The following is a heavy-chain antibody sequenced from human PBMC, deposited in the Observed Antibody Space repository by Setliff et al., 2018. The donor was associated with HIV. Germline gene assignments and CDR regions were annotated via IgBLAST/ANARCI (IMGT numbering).Heavy chain of an antibody. J-gene: IGHJ6*03. CDR1: GFTFSDYD. D-gene: IGHD3-10*01. Sequence: HPGGSLRLSCAASGFTFSDYDIHWVRQAPGKGPEWVAFIRYDGSNKYYADSVKGRFTISRDNSKNTLYLQMNSLRTDDTAVYYCAKDGVFRRVNYSGVGYFDNCMDVWGKGTTVTVSS. V-gene: IGHV3-30*02. CDR3: AKDGVFRRVNYSGVGYFDNCMDV. CDR2: IRYDGSNK.